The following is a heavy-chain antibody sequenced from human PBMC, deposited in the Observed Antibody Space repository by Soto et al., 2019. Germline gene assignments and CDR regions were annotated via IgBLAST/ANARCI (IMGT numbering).Heavy chain of an antibody. V-gene: IGHV1-46*01. Sequence: GASVKVSCKASGYTFTSYYMHWVRQAPGQGLEWMGIINPSGGSTSYAQKFQGRVTMTRDTSTSTVYMELSSLRSEDTAVYYCARVPDFGDYDYYFDYWGQGTLVTVSS. CDR2: INPSGGST. CDR1: GYTFTSYY. J-gene: IGHJ4*02. D-gene: IGHD4-17*01. CDR3: ARVPDFGDYDYYFDY.